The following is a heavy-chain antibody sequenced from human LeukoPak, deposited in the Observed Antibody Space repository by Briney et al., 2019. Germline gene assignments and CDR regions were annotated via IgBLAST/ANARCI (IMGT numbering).Heavy chain of an antibody. CDR1: GNTFTGYY. CDR2: INPNSGGT. V-gene: IGHV1-2*02. CDR3: ARRPQYCRGGACYD. D-gene: IGHD2-15*01. Sequence: ASVKVSCKASGNTFTGYYMHWVRQAPGQGLEWMGWINPNSGGTNYAQKFQGRVTMTRDTSISSAYMELSRLRSDDTAVYHCARRPQYCRGGACYDWGQGTLVTVSS. J-gene: IGHJ4*02.